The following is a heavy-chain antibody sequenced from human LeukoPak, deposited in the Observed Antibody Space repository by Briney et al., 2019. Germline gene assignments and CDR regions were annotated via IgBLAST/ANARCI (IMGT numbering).Heavy chain of an antibody. J-gene: IGHJ4*02. V-gene: IGHV1-46*01. Sequence: ASVKVSCKASGYTSISYYMHWVRQAPGQGLEWMGIINPRGGSTNYEQKFQGRVTMTRDMSTSTVYMELSSLRSEDTAVYYCARAYYHDSSGYHFPVDYWGQGTLGTVSS. D-gene: IGHD3-22*01. CDR3: ARAYYHDSSGYHFPVDY. CDR1: GYTSISYY. CDR2: INPRGGST.